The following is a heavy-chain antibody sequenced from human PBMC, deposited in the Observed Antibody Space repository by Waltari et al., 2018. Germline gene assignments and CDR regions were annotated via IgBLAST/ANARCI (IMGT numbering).Heavy chain of an antibody. D-gene: IGHD6-13*01. CDR1: GFSLSTSGVG. Sequence: QITLKESGPTLVKPTQTLTLTCTFSGFSLSTSGVGVGWIRQPPGKALEWLALIYWDDDKRYSPALKSRLTITKDTSKNQVVLTMTNMDPVDTATYYCAAGGCSSWSPSDYYYYGMDVWGQGTTVTVSS. J-gene: IGHJ6*02. CDR3: AAGGCSSWSPSDYYYYGMDV. V-gene: IGHV2-5*02. CDR2: IYWDDDK.